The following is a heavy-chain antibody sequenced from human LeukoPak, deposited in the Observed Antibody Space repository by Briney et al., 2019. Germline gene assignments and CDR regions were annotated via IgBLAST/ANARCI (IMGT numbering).Heavy chain of an antibody. V-gene: IGHV3-48*04. CDR2: ISNSSSTI. D-gene: IGHD3-22*01. CDR1: GFTFSSYS. Sequence: GGSLRLSCAASGFTFSSYSMNWVRQAPGKGLEWVSYISNSSSTIYYADSVKGRFTISRDNAKNSLYLQMNSLRAEDTAVYYCARQTYYYDSSGYQPYFDYWGQGTLVTVSS. CDR3: ARQTYYYDSSGYQPYFDY. J-gene: IGHJ4*02.